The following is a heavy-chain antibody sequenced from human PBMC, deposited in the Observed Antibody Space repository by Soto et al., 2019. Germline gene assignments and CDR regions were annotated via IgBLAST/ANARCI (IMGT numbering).Heavy chain of an antibody. CDR1: GGSISSGDYY. J-gene: IGHJ6*02. Sequence: PSETLSLTCTVSGGSISSGDYYWSWSRQPPGKGLEWIGYIYYSGSTYYNPSLKSRVTISVDTSKNQFSLKLSSVTAADTAVYYCARGLGGDSSGYFSFYYYYGMDVWGQGTTGTVSS. V-gene: IGHV4-30-4*01. CDR2: IYYSGST. CDR3: ARGLGGDSSGYFSFYYYYGMDV. D-gene: IGHD3-22*01.